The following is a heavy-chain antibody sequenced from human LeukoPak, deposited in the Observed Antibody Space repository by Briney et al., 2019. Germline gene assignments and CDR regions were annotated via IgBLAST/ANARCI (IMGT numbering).Heavy chain of an antibody. CDR3: ARSGIAARSYYYYGMDV. Sequence: PSPTLSLTCAVSGGSISSGGYSWSWIRQPPGKGLEWIGYIYHSGSSYYNPSLKSRVTISVDRSKNQFSLKLSSVTAADTAVYYCARSGIAARSYYYYGMDVWGQGTTVTVSS. D-gene: IGHD6-6*01. CDR1: GGSISSGGYS. J-gene: IGHJ6*02. CDR2: IYHSGSS. V-gene: IGHV4-30-2*01.